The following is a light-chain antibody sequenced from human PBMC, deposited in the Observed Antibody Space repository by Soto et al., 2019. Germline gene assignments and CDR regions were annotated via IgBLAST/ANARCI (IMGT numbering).Light chain of an antibody. CDR2: ETS. Sequence: LPYAATRQVSGXYLAWYKQRXGQAPQXXIYETSIMDTGFPYRFSGSGSGTDFTLTISSLKPEDFAVYYCQQTSSYPWTFGQGTKVDIK. J-gene: IGKJ1*01. CDR3: QQTSSYPWT. CDR1: RQVSGXY. V-gene: IGKV3D-20*01.